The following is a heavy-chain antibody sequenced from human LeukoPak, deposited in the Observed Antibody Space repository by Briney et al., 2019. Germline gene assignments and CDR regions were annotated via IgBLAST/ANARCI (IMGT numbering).Heavy chain of an antibody. CDR2: IYTSGST. D-gene: IGHD3-10*01. Sequence: SQTLSLTCTVSGGSISSGSYYWSWIRQPAGKGLEWIGRIYTSGSTNYNPSLKSRVTISVDTSKNRFSLKLSSVTAADTAVYYCARDRIGVDVWGKGTTVTVSS. J-gene: IGHJ6*04. CDR1: GGSISSGSYY. V-gene: IGHV4-61*02. CDR3: ARDRIGVDV.